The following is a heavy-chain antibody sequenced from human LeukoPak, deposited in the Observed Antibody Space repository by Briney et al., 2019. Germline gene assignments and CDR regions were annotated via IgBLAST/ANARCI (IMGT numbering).Heavy chain of an antibody. D-gene: IGHD6-13*01. V-gene: IGHV4-30-2*01. CDR2: IYHSGST. CDR1: GGSISSGGYS. J-gene: IGHJ4*02. Sequence: SQTLSLTCAVSGGSISSGGYSWSWIRQPPGKGREWIGYIYHSGSTYYNPSLKSRVTISVDRSKNQFSLKLSSVTAADTAVYYCARGTGYSSSWYDYWGQGTLVTVSS. CDR3: ARGTGYSSSWYDY.